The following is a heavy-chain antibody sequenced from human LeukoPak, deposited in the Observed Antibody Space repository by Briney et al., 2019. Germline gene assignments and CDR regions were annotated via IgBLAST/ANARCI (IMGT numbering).Heavy chain of an antibody. J-gene: IGHJ4*02. CDR1: GLNFDDSA. Sequence: PGGSLRLSCVASGLNFDDSAMHWVRQAPGKRLEWVSLISVDGGSTFSADSVKGRFSISRDNSKNSLYLQMNSLRSEDTAMYYCAKESGKFDYWGQGTLVAVSS. CDR3: AKESGKFDY. V-gene: IGHV3-43*02. CDR2: ISVDGGST.